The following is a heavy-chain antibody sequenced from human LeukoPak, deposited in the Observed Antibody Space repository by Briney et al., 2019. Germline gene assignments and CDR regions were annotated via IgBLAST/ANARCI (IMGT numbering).Heavy chain of an antibody. J-gene: IGHJ4*02. Sequence: PGGSLRLSCAASGFSFSSYAMSWVRQAPGKGLEWVSSISGSGHNTYCAESVKGRFTISRDNSKNTLFLQMNSLRAEDTAVFYCAKRSGYTTGWFFDFWGQGTLVTVSS. CDR3: AKRSGYTTGWFFDF. CDR2: ISGSGHNT. D-gene: IGHD6-19*01. V-gene: IGHV3-23*01. CDR1: GFSFSSYA.